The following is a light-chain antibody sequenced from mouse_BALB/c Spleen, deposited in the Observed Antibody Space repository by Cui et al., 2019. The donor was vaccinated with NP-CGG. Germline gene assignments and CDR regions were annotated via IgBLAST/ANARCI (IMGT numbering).Light chain of an antibody. Sequence: QAVVTQEFALTTSPGETVTLTCRSSTGAVSTINYANWVQEKPDHLFTGLIGGTNNRAPGVPARFSGSLIGDKAALTITGAQTEDEAIYFCALWYSNHWVFGGGTKLTVL. CDR3: ALWYSNHWV. V-gene: IGLV1*01. CDR2: GTN. CDR1: TGAVSTINY. J-gene: IGLJ1*01.